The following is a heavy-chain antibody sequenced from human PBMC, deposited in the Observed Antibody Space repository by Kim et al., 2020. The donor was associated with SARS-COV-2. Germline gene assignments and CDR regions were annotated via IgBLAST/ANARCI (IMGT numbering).Heavy chain of an antibody. CDR3: AKEDLIEGHIVVVTAIPRYYNYYGVDV. CDR2: ISGSGGST. D-gene: IGHD2-21*02. Sequence: GGSLRLSCAASGFTFSSYAMSWVRQAPGKGLEWVSAISGSGGSTYYADSVKGRFTISRDNSKNTLYLQMNSLRAEDTAVYYCAKEDLIEGHIVVVTAIPRYYNYYGVDVCGQGTTVTVSS. V-gene: IGHV3-23*01. J-gene: IGHJ6*02. CDR1: GFTFSSYA.